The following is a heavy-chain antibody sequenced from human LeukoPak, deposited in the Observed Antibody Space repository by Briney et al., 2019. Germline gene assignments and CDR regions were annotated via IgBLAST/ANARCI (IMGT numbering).Heavy chain of an antibody. D-gene: IGHD5-18*01. J-gene: IGHJ4*02. CDR1: GGSISSGGYY. Sequence: SQTLSLTCTVSGGSISSGGYYWSWIRQPPGKGLEWIGYIYHSGSTYYNPSLKSRVTISVDRSKNQFSLKLSSVTAADTAVYYCARKLAAMVDPFDYWGQGTLVTVSS. CDR3: ARKLAAMVDPFDY. CDR2: IYHSGST. V-gene: IGHV4-30-2*01.